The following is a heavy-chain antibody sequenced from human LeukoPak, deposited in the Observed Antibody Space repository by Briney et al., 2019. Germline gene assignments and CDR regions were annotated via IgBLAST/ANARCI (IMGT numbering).Heavy chain of an antibody. CDR1: GLTFSNYA. V-gene: IGHV3-23*01. J-gene: IGHJ6*02. CDR3: AKARGIRYYYGMDV. Sequence: GGSLRLSCAASGLTFSNYAMSWVRQAPGKGLEWVSGISGSGTNTYYADSVKGRFTISRDNSKNTLYLQMNSLRAEDTAVYYCAKARGIRYYYGMDVWGQGTTVTVSS. CDR2: ISGSGTNT. D-gene: IGHD1-26*01.